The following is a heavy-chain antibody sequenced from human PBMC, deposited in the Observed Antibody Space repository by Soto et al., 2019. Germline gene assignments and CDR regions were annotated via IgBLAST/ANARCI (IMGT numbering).Heavy chain of an antibody. D-gene: IGHD3-10*01. V-gene: IGHV3-33*01. CDR1: GFTFSSYG. CDR3: ARDLDHYYFDY. J-gene: IGHJ4*02. CDR2: LWYDGSNN. Sequence: GGSLRLSGAASGFTFSSYGMHWVRQAPGKGRGWVAVLWYDGSNNSHADSVKGRFTISKANSKNKLYMQRNSLRAEDTAVYSCARDLDHYYFDYWGQGTLVTVSS.